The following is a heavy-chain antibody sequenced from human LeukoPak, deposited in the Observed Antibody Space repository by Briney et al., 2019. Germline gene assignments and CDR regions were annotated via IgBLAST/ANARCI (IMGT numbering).Heavy chain of an antibody. J-gene: IGHJ3*02. CDR2: IYTSGST. Sequence: SETLSPTCTVSGGSISSYYWSWIRQPAGKGLEWIGRIYTSGSTNYNPSLKSRVTMSVDTSKNQFSLKLSSVTAADTAVYYCARDSPYYYDSSGLPSHDAFDIWGQGTTVTVSS. V-gene: IGHV4-4*07. D-gene: IGHD3-22*01. CDR3: ARDSPYYYDSSGLPSHDAFDI. CDR1: GGSISSYY.